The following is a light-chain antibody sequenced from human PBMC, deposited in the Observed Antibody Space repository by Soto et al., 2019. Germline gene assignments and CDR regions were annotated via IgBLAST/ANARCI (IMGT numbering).Light chain of an antibody. V-gene: IGLV1-36*01. CDR1: SSNIGNNG. CDR2: YDD. Sequence: QSVLTQPPSVSEAPRQRVTISCSGSSSNIGNNGVNWYQQLPGKAPKLLIYYDDLKPSGVSDRFPGSKSGTSASLAISGLQSEDEADYYCATWDDSLNGYVFGIGTKVTVL. CDR3: ATWDDSLNGYV. J-gene: IGLJ1*01.